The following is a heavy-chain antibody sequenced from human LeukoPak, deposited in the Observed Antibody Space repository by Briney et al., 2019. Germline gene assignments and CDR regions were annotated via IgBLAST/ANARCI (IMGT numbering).Heavy chain of an antibody. D-gene: IGHD4/OR15-4a*01. CDR1: GDSITSGAFY. Sequence: PSETLSLTCNVSGDSITSGAFYWAWIRQSPGKGLEWIGNVYYSGSTQYNPSLGGRVSISMDKTKNQFSLNLNSVSVADTAIYYCARRDYAAWFDPWGQGTLVTVSS. J-gene: IGHJ5*02. V-gene: IGHV4-39*01. CDR2: VYYSGST. CDR3: ARRDYAAWFDP.